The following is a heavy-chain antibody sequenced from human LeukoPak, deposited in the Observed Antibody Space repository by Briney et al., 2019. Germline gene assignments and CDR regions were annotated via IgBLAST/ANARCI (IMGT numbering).Heavy chain of an antibody. CDR1: GYTFTGYY. V-gene: IGHV1-2*02. CDR3: ASSPLMVRENLDY. CDR2: INPNSGGT. D-gene: IGHD3-10*01. Sequence: ASVTVSCKASGYTFTGYYMHWVRQAPGQGLEWMGWINPNSGGTNYAQRFQGRVTMTRDTSISTAYMELSRLRSDDTAVYYCASSPLMVRENLDYWGQGTPVTVSS. J-gene: IGHJ4*02.